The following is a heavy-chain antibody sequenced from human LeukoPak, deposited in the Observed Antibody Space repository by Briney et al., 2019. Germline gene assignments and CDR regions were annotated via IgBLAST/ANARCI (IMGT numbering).Heavy chain of an antibody. Sequence: PGGSLGLSCTASGFTFSSYSMNWVRQAPGKGLEWVSSISSSSSYIYYADSVKGRFTISRDNAKNSLYLQMNSLRAEDTAVYYCARDGITMVRGVIDYWGQGTLVTVSS. J-gene: IGHJ4*02. V-gene: IGHV3-21*01. CDR2: ISSSSSYI. CDR3: ARDGITMVRGVIDY. D-gene: IGHD3-10*01. CDR1: GFTFSSYS.